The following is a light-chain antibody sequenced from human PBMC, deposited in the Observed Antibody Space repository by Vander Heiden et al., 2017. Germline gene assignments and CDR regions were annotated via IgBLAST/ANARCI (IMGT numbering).Light chain of an antibody. V-gene: IGKV3-15*01. J-gene: IGKJ4*01. CDR1: QSVSSN. CDR2: AAS. CDR3: QQGNNWPII. Sequence: EIVMTQSPATLSVSPGERATLSCRASQSVSSNLAWYQQKPGQAPRLLIYAASTRATGIPARFSGSGSGTEFTLTISSLQSEDFAVYYCQQGNNWPIIFGGGTKVQIK.